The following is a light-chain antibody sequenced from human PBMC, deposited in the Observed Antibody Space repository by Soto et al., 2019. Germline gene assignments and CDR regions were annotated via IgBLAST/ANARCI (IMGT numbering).Light chain of an antibody. CDR2: GNS. Sequence: VLTQPPSVSGAPGQRVTISCTGSSSNIGAGYDVHWYQQLPGTAPKLLVYGNSNRPSGVPDRFSGSKSGTSASLAITGLQAEDEADYYCQSYDSSLSVVVFGGGTKLTVL. CDR3: QSYDSSLSVVV. CDR1: SSNIGAGYD. J-gene: IGLJ2*01. V-gene: IGLV1-40*01.